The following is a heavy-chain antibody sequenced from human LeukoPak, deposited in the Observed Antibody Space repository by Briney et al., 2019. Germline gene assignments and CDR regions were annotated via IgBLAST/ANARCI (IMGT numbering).Heavy chain of an antibody. CDR1: GFIFGNAW. CDR3: VRSLDY. Sequence: GGSLRLSCAASGFIFGNAWMNWVRQAPGKGLEWVSVIAGSDGFTQYADSVKGRFTISRDNSKNTVYLQMNRLRVEDTALYYCVRSLDYWGQGTLVTVSS. V-gene: IGHV3-53*01. CDR2: IAGSDGFT. J-gene: IGHJ4*02.